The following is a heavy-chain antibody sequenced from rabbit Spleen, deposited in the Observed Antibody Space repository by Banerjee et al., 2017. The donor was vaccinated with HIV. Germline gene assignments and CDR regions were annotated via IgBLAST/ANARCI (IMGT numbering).Heavy chain of an antibody. V-gene: IGHV1S40*01. D-gene: IGHD4-1*01. CDR2: IDSGSSGFT. CDR1: GVSFSSNYY. J-gene: IGHJ4*01. Sequence: QSLEESGGDLVKPGASLTLTCTASGVSFSSNYYMCWVRQAPGKGLEWIACIDSGSSGFTYFASWAKGRFTISKTSSTTVTLQMTSLTVADTATYFCARETNSGWGVVSFYFNLWGQGTLVTVS. CDR3: ARETNSGWGVVSFYFNL.